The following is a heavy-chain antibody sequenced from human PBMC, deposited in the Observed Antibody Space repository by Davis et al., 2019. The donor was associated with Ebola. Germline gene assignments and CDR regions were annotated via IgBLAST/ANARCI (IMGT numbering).Heavy chain of an antibody. D-gene: IGHD6-19*01. V-gene: IGHV3-9*01. CDR2: INWNSDTI. Sequence: SLKISCAASGFTFHNYAIHWVRQPPGRGLEWVSSINWNSDTIDYADSVKGRFTMSRDNANNSLYLQMNSLTAEDTALYYCAKDRLAVAGLIDYWGQGTLVTVSS. J-gene: IGHJ4*02. CDR1: GFTFHNYA. CDR3: AKDRLAVAGLIDY.